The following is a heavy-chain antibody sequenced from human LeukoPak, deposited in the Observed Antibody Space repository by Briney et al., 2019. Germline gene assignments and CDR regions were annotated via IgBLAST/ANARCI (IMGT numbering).Heavy chain of an antibody. Sequence: SETLSLTCTVSGGSISSYYWSWIRQPPGEGVEWIGYIYYSGSTNYNPSLKSRVTISVDTSKNQFSLKLSSVTAADTAVYYCARSLYDSTGYYAFDIWGQGTMVTVSS. V-gene: IGHV4-59*08. CDR1: GGSISSYY. D-gene: IGHD3-22*01. J-gene: IGHJ3*02. CDR3: ARSLYDSTGYYAFDI. CDR2: IYYSGST.